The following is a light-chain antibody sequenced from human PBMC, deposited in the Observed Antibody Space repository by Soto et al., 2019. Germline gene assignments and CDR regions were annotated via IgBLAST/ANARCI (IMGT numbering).Light chain of an antibody. CDR3: CSYAGRSTVI. V-gene: IGLV2-23*01. CDR1: SGDIGTYNL. CDR2: EGN. J-gene: IGLJ2*01. Sequence: QSVLTQPASLSGSPGQSITISCTGTSGDIGTYNLVSWYQQYPGRAPKLIIFEGNKRPSGVSSRFSASKSGYTASLAISGLQAEDEADYHCCSYAGRSTVICGGGTKVTVL.